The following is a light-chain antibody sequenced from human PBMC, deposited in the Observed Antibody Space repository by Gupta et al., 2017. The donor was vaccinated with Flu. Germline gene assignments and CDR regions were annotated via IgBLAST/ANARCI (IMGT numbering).Light chain of an antibody. Sequence: DIVMTQSPDSLAVSLGERATINGKSSQSVLYSSNNKNYFGWYQQKPRQPPRLLIYWASTRESGVPDRFSGSGSGTDFTLTINNLQAEDVAVYYCQQWHTTPITFGQGTRLEIK. CDR1: QSVLYSSNNKNY. CDR3: QQWHTTPIT. CDR2: WAS. J-gene: IGKJ5*01. V-gene: IGKV4-1*01.